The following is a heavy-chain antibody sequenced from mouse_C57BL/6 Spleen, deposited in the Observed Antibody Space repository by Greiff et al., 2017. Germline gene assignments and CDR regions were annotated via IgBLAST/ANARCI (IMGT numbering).Heavy chain of an antibody. J-gene: IGHJ2*01. CDR3: ARYLYGSRGGYFDY. Sequence: QVQLQQSGAELMKPGASVKLSCKATGYTFTGYWIEWVKQRPGHGLAWIGEILPGSGSTNYTEKFKGKATFTADTSSNTAYMQLSSLTTEDSAIYYCARYLYGSRGGYFDYWGQGTTLTVSS. D-gene: IGHD1-1*01. V-gene: IGHV1-9*01. CDR1: GYTFTGYW. CDR2: ILPGSGST.